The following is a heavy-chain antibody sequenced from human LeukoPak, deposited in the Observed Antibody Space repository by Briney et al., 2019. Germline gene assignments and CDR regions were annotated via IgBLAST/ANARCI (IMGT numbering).Heavy chain of an antibody. CDR3: ARADYSSTWSHDYYYMDV. V-gene: IGHV4-38-2*02. J-gene: IGHJ6*03. CDR1: GYSISSGYY. CDR2: IYHSGST. D-gene: IGHD6-13*01. Sequence: SETQSLTCTVSGYSISSGYYWGWIRQPPGKGLEWIGSIYHSGSTYYNPSLKSRVTISVDTSKNQFSLKLSSVTAADTAVYYCARADYSSTWSHDYYYMDVWGKGTTVTVSS.